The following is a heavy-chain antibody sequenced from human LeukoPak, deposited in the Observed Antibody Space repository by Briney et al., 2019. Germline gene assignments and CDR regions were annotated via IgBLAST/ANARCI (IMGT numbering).Heavy chain of an antibody. CDR3: AKDNGWFGELLPSDY. Sequence: GGSLRLSCAASGFTFSNSWINWVRQALGKGLEWVANIKPDGSQTFYLDSVKGRFTVSRDNAKHSAYLQMNSLRAEDTAVYYCAKDNGWFGELLPSDYWGQGTLVTVSS. CDR2: IKPDGSQT. CDR1: GFTFSNSW. J-gene: IGHJ4*02. V-gene: IGHV3-7*03. D-gene: IGHD3-10*01.